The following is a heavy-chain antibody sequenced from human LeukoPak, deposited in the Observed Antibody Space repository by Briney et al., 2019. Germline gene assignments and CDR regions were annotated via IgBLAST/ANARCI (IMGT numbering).Heavy chain of an antibody. D-gene: IGHD4-17*01. CDR1: GGSISSGDYY. Sequence: PSETQSLTCTVSGGSISSGDYYWSWIRQHPGKGLEWIGYIYYSGSTYYNPSLKSRITISVDTSKTQFSLKLSSVTAADTAVYYCARVWRRDYGYWNFDLWGRGTLVTVSS. CDR2: IYYSGST. V-gene: IGHV4-31*03. CDR3: ARVWRRDYGYWNFDL. J-gene: IGHJ2*01.